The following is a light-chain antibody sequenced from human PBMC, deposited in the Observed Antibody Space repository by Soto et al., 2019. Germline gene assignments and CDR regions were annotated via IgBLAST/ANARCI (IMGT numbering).Light chain of an antibody. CDR2: GAF. J-gene: IGKJ5*01. CDR1: QSVTSSY. V-gene: IGKV3-20*01. Sequence: EIVLTQSPGTLSLSPGERATLSCRASQSVTSSYLAWYQQKPGQAPRLLIYGAFSRATGIPVRFSGSGSGTDFTLTINRLEPEDFAVYYCQQYGSSITFGQGTRLEIK. CDR3: QQYGSSIT.